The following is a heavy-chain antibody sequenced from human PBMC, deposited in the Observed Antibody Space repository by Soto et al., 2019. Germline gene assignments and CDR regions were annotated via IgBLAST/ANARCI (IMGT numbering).Heavy chain of an antibody. D-gene: IGHD4-4*01. CDR2: IYYSGST. Sequence: SETLSLTCTVSGGSISSYYWSWIRQPPGKGLEWIGYIYYSGSTNYNPSLKSRVTISVDTSKNQFSLKLSSVTAADTAVYYCARGSGLVTYVPDYWGQGTLVTVSS. J-gene: IGHJ4*02. CDR3: ARGSGLVTYVPDY. CDR1: GGSISSYY. V-gene: IGHV4-59*01.